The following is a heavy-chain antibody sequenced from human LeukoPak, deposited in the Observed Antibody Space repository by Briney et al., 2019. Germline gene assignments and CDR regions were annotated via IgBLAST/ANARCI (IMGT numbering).Heavy chain of an antibody. J-gene: IGHJ4*02. D-gene: IGHD3-3*01. CDR1: GYTFTSYA. CDR2: ISAGNGNT. CDR3: ARDSALYYDFWSGYYPLDY. V-gene: IGHV1-3*01. Sequence: GASVKVSCKASGYTFTSYAMHWVRQAPGQRLEWMGWISAGNGNTKYSQKFQGRVTITRDTSASTAYMELSSLRSEDTAVYYCARDSALYYDFWSGYYPLDYWGQGTLVTVSS.